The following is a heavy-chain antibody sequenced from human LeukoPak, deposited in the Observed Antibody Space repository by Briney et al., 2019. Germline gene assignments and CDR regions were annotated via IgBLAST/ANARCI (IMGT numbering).Heavy chain of an antibody. D-gene: IGHD3-22*01. CDR1: GYSLISYW. J-gene: IGHJ5*02. CDR2: IYPGASDS. CDR3: ARGYFDTSGYYSGRGWFDP. V-gene: IGHV5-51*01. Sequence: GESLKISCKSSGYSLISYWIGWLRPMPGKGVEWVGIIYPGASDSRYNPAFQGQVTIYADRSINTAYLQWSSLKASDTALYDCARGYFDTSGYYSGRGWFDPWGQGTLVTVSS.